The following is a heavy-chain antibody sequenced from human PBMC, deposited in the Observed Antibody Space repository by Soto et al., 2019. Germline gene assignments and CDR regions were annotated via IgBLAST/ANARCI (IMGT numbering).Heavy chain of an antibody. V-gene: IGHV3-21*01. CDR1: GFTFSSYS. Sequence: GGSLRLSCAASGFTFSSYSMNWVRQAPGKGLEWVSSISSSSSYIYYADSVKGRFTISRDNAKNSLYLQMNSLRAEDMAVYYCARDHGDYGRGWFDPWGQGTLVTVSS. CDR2: ISSSSSYI. J-gene: IGHJ5*02. D-gene: IGHD4-17*01. CDR3: ARDHGDYGRGWFDP.